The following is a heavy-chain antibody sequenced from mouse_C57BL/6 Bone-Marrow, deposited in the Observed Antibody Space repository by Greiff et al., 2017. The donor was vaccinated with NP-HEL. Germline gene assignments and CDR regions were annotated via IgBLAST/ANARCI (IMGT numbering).Heavy chain of an antibody. J-gene: IGHJ4*01. CDR2: INPYNGGT. D-gene: IGHD1-1*01. CDR3: ARGRVVATDYYAMDY. Sequence: VQLQQSGPVLVKPGASVKMSCKASGYTFTDYYMNWVKQSHGKSLEWIGVINPYNGGTSYQQKFKGKATLTVDKSSSTAYMELSRLTSEDSAVYYCARGRVVATDYYAMDYWGQGTSVTVSS. V-gene: IGHV1-19*01. CDR1: GYTFTDYY.